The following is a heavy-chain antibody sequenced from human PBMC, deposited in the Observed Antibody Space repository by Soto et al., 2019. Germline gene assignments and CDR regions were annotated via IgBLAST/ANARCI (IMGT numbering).Heavy chain of an antibody. V-gene: IGHV3-23*01. CDR1: GFTFSSYS. CDR2: ISGSGGST. J-gene: IGHJ4*02. CDR3: AKDDVRYSSGSFDY. Sequence: LRLSCADSGFTFSSYSMNWVRQAPGKGLEWVSAISGSGGSTYYADSVKGLFTISRDNSKNTLYLQMNSLRAEDTAVYYCAKDDVRYSSGSFDYWGQGTLVTVSS. D-gene: IGHD6-19*01.